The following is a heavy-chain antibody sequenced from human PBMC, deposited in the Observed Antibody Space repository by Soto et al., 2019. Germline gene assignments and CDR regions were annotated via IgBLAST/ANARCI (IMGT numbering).Heavy chain of an antibody. V-gene: IGHV5-51*01. J-gene: IGHJ6*02. Sequence: ESLKISCKGSGYSFTSYWIGWVRQMPGKGLEWMGIIYPGDSDTRYSPSFQGQVTISADKSISTAYLQWSSLKASDTAMYYCARQGGSSGWTTYYYYYYGMDVWGQGTTVTVSS. CDR1: GYSFTSYW. CDR2: IYPGDSDT. D-gene: IGHD6-19*01. CDR3: ARQGGSSGWTTYYYYYYGMDV.